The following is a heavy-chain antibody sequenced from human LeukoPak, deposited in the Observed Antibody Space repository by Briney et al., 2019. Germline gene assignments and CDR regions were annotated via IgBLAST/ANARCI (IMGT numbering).Heavy chain of an antibody. D-gene: IGHD1-26*01. CDR2: INHSGST. Sequence: SETLSLTCAVYGGSFSGYYWSWIRQPPGKGLEWTGEINHSGSTNYNPSLKSRVTISVDTSKNQFSLKLSSVTAADTAVYYCARGIGSYPSSYYFDYWGQGTLVTVSS. V-gene: IGHV4-34*01. CDR1: GGSFSGYY. CDR3: ARGIGSYPSSYYFDY. J-gene: IGHJ4*02.